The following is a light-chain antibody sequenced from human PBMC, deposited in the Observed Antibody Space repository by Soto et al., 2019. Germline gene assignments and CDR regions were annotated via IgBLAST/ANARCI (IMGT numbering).Light chain of an antibody. V-gene: IGLV2-14*01. J-gene: IGLJ2*01. CDR3: SSFTSANTLI. CDR1: SSDVGGHER. CDR2: DIT. Sequence: QSALTQIASMAGSPGQSITYSCTGTSSDVGGHERVSWFQQHPGEGTRLLIYDITKRPSGVSDRFSASKSGNTASFTISGLQAEDEGVYHCSSFTSANTLIFGGGTKVTVL.